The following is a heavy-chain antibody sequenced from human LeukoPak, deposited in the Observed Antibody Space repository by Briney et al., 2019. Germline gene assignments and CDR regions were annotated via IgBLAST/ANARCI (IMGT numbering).Heavy chain of an antibody. J-gene: IGHJ2*01. V-gene: IGHV4-59*01. CDR2: IYYSGST. Sequence: SETLSLTCTVSTGSISSYYWSWIRQPPGKGLEWIGYIYYSGSTNYNPSLKSRVTISVDTSKNQFSLKLSSVTAADTAVYYCARVGTAMVSYWYFDLWGRGTLVTVSS. D-gene: IGHD5-18*01. CDR3: ARVGTAMVSYWYFDL. CDR1: TGSISSYY.